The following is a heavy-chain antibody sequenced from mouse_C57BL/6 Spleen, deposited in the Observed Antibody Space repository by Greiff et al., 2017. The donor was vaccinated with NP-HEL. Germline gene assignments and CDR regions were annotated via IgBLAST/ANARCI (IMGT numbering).Heavy chain of an antibody. Sequence: QVQLQQSGAELVKPGASVKISCKASGYAFSSYWMNWVKQRPGKGLEWIGQIYPGDGDTNYNGKFKGKATLTADKSSSTAYMQLSSLTSEDSAVYFCARLSSCPNAMDYWGQGTSVTVSS. CDR2: IYPGDGDT. J-gene: IGHJ4*01. V-gene: IGHV1-80*01. CDR3: ARLSSCPNAMDY. CDR1: GYAFSSYW.